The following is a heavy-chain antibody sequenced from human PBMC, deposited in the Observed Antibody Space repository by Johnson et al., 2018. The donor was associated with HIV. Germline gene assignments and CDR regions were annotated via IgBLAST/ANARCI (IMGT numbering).Heavy chain of an antibody. CDR3: ARGRGALDI. V-gene: IGHV3-30*02. Sequence: QMQLVESGGGVVQPGGSLRLSCAASGFTFSSYGMHWVRQAPGKGLEWVAFIRYDGSNKYYADSLKGRFTISRDNVKNSLYLQMNSLRVEDAAVYYCARGRGALDIWGQGTMVTVSS. J-gene: IGHJ3*02. D-gene: IGHD3-16*01. CDR1: GFTFSSYG. CDR2: IRYDGSNK.